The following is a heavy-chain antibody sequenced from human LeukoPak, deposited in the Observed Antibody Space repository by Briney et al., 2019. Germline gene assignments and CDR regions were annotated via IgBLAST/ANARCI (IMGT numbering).Heavy chain of an antibody. J-gene: IGHJ4*02. CDR2: IKEDGSEI. D-gene: IGHD4-23*01. CDR1: AFTFSNYW. CDR3: ARDRGYSTFDF. V-gene: IGHV3-7*01. Sequence: GGSLRLSCAASAFTFSNYWMSWVRQAPGKGLEWVANIKEDGSEINYVDSVKGRFTISRDNAKNSLYLQMNSLRVDGTAVYYCARDRGYSTFDFRGQGTLVTVSS.